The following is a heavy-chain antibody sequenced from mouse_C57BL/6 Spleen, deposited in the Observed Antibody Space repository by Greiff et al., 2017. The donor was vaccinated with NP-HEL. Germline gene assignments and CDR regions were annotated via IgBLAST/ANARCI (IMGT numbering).Heavy chain of an antibody. CDR3: ARDEDGNYPFAY. V-gene: IGHV5-16*01. Sequence: EVKLVESEGGLVQPGSSMKLSCTASGFTFSDYYMAWVRQVPEKGLEWVANINYDGSSTYYLDSLKSRFIISRDNAKNILYLQMSSLKSEDTATYYCARDEDGNYPFAYWGQGTLVTVSA. D-gene: IGHD2-1*01. CDR2: INYDGSST. J-gene: IGHJ3*01. CDR1: GFTFSDYY.